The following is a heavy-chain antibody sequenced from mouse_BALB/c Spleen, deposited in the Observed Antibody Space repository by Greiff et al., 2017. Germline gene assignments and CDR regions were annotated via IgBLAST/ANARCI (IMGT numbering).Heavy chain of an antibody. J-gene: IGHJ2*01. D-gene: IGHD1-1*01. Sequence: VQLQQPGAELVKPGASVKLSCKASGYTFTSYWMHWVKQRPGQGLEWIGEINPSNGRTNYNEKFKSKATLTVDKSSSTAYMQLSSLTSEDSAVYYCAREDYYGSSLFDYWGQGTTLTVSS. CDR1: GYTFTSYW. V-gene: IGHV1S81*02. CDR2: INPSNGRT. CDR3: AREDYYGSSLFDY.